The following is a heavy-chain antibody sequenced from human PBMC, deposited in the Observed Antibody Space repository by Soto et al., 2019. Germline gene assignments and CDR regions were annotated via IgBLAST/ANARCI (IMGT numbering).Heavy chain of an antibody. D-gene: IGHD6-6*01. CDR2: ISGSGGST. Sequence: EVQLLESGGGLVQPGGSLRLSCAASGFTFSTYSMIWVRQAPGKGLEWVSAISGSGGSTYYTDSVKGRFIISRDNSKNTLNLQMNSLRAEDTAVYYCAKQTAARPSDASDIWGQGTMVTVSS. J-gene: IGHJ3*02. CDR1: GFTFSTYS. V-gene: IGHV3-23*01. CDR3: AKQTAARPSDASDI.